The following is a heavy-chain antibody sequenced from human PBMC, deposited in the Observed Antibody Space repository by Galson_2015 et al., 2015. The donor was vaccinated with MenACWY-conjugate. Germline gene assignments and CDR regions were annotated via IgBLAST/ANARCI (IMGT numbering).Heavy chain of an antibody. CDR1: GDSISSDAYY. CDR3: ARRTPNLNWFDT. J-gene: IGHJ5*02. D-gene: IGHD1-14*01. V-gene: IGHV4-39*01. Sequence: ETLSLTCTVSGDSISSDAYYWGWLRQPPGKGLEWIASINYSGKTFYYPSLKSRVTISVDTSKSQFSLTLSSVTAADTAVYFCARRTPNLNWFDTWGQGTLVTVSS. CDR2: INYSGKT.